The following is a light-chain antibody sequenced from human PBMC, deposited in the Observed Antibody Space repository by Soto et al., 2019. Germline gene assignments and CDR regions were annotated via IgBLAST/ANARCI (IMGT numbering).Light chain of an antibody. Sequence: EIVMTQSPAILSVSPGERVTLSCRASQSVSSNLAWYQQRPGQAPRLLIYGVSTRATGVPARFAGSGSGTEFTLTIGSLQSEDVAVSYCQQYDDWPPYTFGQGTMLEIK. V-gene: IGKV3-15*01. J-gene: IGKJ2*01. CDR3: QQYDDWPPYT. CDR1: QSVSSN. CDR2: GVS.